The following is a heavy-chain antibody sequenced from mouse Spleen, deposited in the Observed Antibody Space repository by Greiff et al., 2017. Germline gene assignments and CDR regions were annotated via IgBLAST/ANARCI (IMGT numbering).Heavy chain of an antibody. D-gene: IGHD2-5*01. J-gene: IGHJ2*01. V-gene: IGHV5-4*01. Sequence: EVQLVESGGGLVKPGGSLKLSCAASGFTFSSYAMSWVRQTPEKRLEWVATISDGGSYTYYPDNVKGRFTISRDNAKNNLYLQMSHLKSEDTAMYYCAREDYSNRGFFDYWGQGTTLTVSS. CDR3: AREDYSNRGFFDY. CDR2: ISDGGSYT. CDR1: GFTFSSYA.